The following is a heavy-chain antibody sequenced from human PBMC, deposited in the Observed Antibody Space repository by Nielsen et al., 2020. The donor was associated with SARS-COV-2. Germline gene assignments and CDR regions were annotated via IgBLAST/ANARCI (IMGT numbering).Heavy chain of an antibody. CDR3: ARGIQLWLRSDY. CDR1: GYTFTSYA. CDR2: INAGNGNT. Sequence: ASVKVSCKASGYTFTSYAMHWVRQAPGQRLEWMGWINAGNGNTKYSQKFQGRVTITRDTSASTAYMELSSLRSEDTAVYYCARGIQLWLRSDYWGQGTPVTVSS. D-gene: IGHD5-18*01. V-gene: IGHV1-3*01. J-gene: IGHJ4*02.